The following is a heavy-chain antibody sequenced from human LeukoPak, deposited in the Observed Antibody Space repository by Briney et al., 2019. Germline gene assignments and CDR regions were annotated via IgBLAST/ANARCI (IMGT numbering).Heavy chain of an antibody. J-gene: IGHJ5*02. D-gene: IGHD6-6*01. Sequence: GASVKVSCTVSGYTLTELSMHWVRQAPGKGLEWMGGFDPEDGETIYAQKFQGRVTMIEDTSTDTAYMELSSLRSEDTAVYYCATVAGISSSFWFDPWGQGTLVTVSS. V-gene: IGHV1-24*01. CDR1: GYTLTELS. CDR2: FDPEDGET. CDR3: ATVAGISSSFWFDP.